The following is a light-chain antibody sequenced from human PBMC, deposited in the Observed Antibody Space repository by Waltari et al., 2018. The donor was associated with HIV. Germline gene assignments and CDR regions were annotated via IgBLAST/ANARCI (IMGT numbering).Light chain of an antibody. V-gene: IGLV2-14*01. Sequence: QSALTQPASVSGSPGQSITISCTGTSSDIGGSNYVSWHQHHPGRAPKLIIFEVSNRPSGVSNRFSGSKSGNTASLIISGLLAEDDADYYCSSYTSGTTWVFGGGNKLAVL. CDR1: SSDIGGSNY. J-gene: IGLJ3*02. CDR3: SSYTSGTTWV. CDR2: EVS.